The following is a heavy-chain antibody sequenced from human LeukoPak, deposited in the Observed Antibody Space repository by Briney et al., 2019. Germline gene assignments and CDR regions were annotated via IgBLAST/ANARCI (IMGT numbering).Heavy chain of an antibody. V-gene: IGHV4-61*09. CDR2: IYTSGST. D-gene: IGHD2-15*01. CDR1: GGSISSGSYY. J-gene: IGHJ5*02. CDR3: ARDVGYCSGGSCCAGYNWFDP. Sequence: SQTLSLTCTVSGGSISSGSYYWSWIRQPAGKGLEWIGHIYTSGSTNYNPSLKSRVTISVDTSKNQFSLKLSSVTAADTAVYYCARDVGYCSGGSCCAGYNWFDPWGQGTLVTVSS.